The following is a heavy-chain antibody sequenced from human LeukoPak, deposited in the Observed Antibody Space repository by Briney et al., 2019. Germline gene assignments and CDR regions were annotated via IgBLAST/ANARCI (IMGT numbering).Heavy chain of an antibody. CDR2: INPNSGGS. CDR3: ARWNDPTQNYYHYGMDV. D-gene: IGHD1-1*01. Sequence: ASVKVSRKASGFRVSGFYMSLVRQAPGPGLEWLGWINPNSGGSKYAQEFQGRVTMTRDTSISTAYMELNSLRSDDTAVYYCARWNDPTQNYYHYGMDVWGQGTTVTVSS. J-gene: IGHJ6*02. CDR1: GFRVSGFY. V-gene: IGHV1-2*02.